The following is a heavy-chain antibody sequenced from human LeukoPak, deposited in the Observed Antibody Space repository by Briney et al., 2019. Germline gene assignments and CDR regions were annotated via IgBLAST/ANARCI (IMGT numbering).Heavy chain of an antibody. D-gene: IGHD3-10*01. J-gene: IGHJ4*02. Sequence: GGSLRLSCSASGLTVTNAWMNWVRQAPGEGLDWVGRIASKTDGGATDYAAPVKGRFTISRDDSKNTLILQMNSLKTEDTAVYYCTTGIRGDWGQGTLVTVSS. CDR3: TTGIRGD. V-gene: IGHV3-15*07. CDR2: IASKTDGGAT. CDR1: GLTVTNAW.